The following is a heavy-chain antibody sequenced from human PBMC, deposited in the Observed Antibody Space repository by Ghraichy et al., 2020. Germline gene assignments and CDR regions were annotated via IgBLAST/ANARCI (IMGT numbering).Heavy chain of an antibody. CDR2: IYYSGST. D-gene: IGHD5-18*01. Sequence: SETLSLTCTVSGGSISSYYWSWIRQPPGKGLEWIGYIYYSGSTNYNPSLKSRVTISVDTSKNQFSLKLSSVTAADTAVYYCARDRSYGYYRGNGEYFDYWGQGTLVTVSS. J-gene: IGHJ4*02. CDR3: ARDRSYGYYRGNGEYFDY. CDR1: GGSISSYY. V-gene: IGHV4-59*01.